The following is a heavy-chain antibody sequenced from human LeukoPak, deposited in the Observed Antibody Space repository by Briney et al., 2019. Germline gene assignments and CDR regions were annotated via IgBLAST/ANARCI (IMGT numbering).Heavy chain of an antibody. D-gene: IGHD6-13*01. CDR2: IYDSGST. Sequence: SETLSLTCSVSGYSISSGFYWGWIRQPPGKGLEWLGEIYDSGSTNYDAALKSRVIISVDTSKNQFSLTLNSVTVADTAVYYCVTSIALAGWGGFDVWGQGTTVTVSS. CDR1: GYSISSGFY. CDR3: VTSIALAGWGGFDV. J-gene: IGHJ3*01. V-gene: IGHV4-38-2*02.